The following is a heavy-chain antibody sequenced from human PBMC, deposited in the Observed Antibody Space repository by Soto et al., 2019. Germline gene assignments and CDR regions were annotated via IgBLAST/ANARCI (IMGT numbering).Heavy chain of an antibody. Sequence: LRLSCAASGFTLNYYAINWVRQAPGKGLEWVSAITSTGDTYYVDSVKGRFTISRDNSKNTLYLQMNSLRAEDTAVHYCAKEIAASATLWLDPWGQGTLVTVSS. J-gene: IGHJ5*02. CDR2: ITSTGDT. D-gene: IGHD6-13*01. V-gene: IGHV3-23*01. CDR1: GFTLNYYA. CDR3: AKEIAASATLWLDP.